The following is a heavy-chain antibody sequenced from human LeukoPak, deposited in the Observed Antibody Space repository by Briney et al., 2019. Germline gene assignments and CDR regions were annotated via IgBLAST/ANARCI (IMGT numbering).Heavy chain of an antibody. V-gene: IGHV3-20*04. CDR1: GFTLDDYG. CDR2: INWNGGST. Sequence: GGSLRLSCAASGFTLDDYGMSWVRHAPGKGLEWVSGINWNGGSTGYADSVKGRFTISRDNAKNSLYLQMNSLRAEDTALYYCARDVRELPASFDYWGQGTLVTVSS. CDR3: ARDVRELPASFDY. D-gene: IGHD1-26*01. J-gene: IGHJ4*02.